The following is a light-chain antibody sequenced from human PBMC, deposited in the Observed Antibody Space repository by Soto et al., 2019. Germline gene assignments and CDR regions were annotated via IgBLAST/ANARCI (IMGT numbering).Light chain of an antibody. CDR3: QQYNNWPSFT. Sequence: EIVLTQSPATLSASPGERATLSCRASQSVSSNLAWYQQKPGQAPRLLMYSTSSRATGIPARISGSGSGTEFTLTISSLQSEDFAFYYCQQYNNWPSFTFGGGTKVEIK. V-gene: IGKV3-15*01. J-gene: IGKJ4*01. CDR2: STS. CDR1: QSVSSN.